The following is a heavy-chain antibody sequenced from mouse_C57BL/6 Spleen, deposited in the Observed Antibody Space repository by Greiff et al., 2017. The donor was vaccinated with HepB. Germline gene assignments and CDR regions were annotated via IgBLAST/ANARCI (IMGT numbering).Heavy chain of an antibody. J-gene: IGHJ2*01. Sequence: EVQGVESGEGLVKPGGSLKLSCAASGFTFSSYAMSWVRQTPEKRLEWVAYISSGGDYIYYADTVKGRFTISRDNARNTLYLQMSSLKSEDTAMYYCTRALSTVVRDYFDYWGQGTTLTVSS. CDR1: GFTFSSYA. CDR3: TRALSTVVRDYFDY. V-gene: IGHV5-9-1*02. CDR2: ISSGGDYI. D-gene: IGHD1-1*01.